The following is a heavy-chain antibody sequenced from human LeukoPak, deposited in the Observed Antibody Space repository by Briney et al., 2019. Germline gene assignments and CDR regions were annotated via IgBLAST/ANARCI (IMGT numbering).Heavy chain of an antibody. CDR3: ARGPHSSGWYEEDY. D-gene: IGHD6-19*01. Sequence: SETLSLTCTVSGGSISSYYWSWIRQPPGKGLEWIGYIYYSGSTNYNPSLKSRVTISVDTSKNQFSLKLSSVTAADTAVYYCARGPHSSGWYEEDYWGQGALVTVSS. CDR1: GGSISSYY. J-gene: IGHJ4*02. V-gene: IGHV4-59*01. CDR2: IYYSGST.